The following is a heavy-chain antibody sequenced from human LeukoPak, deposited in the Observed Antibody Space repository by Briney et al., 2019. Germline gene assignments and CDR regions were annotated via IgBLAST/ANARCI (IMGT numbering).Heavy chain of an antibody. J-gene: IGHJ6*02. V-gene: IGHV1-2*02. CDR1: GYSFSDYY. Sequence: ASVKVSCKASGYSFSDYYMHWVRQAPGQGLEWMGWMKPTSGGTSYAQKFQGRVTMTRDTSITTAYMELSRLRSDDTAVYYCARALSDCSKGVCYSLDDWVPYGMDVWGQGTTVTVSS. CDR2: MKPTSGGT. CDR3: ARALSDCSKGVCYSLDDWVPYGMDV. D-gene: IGHD2-8*01.